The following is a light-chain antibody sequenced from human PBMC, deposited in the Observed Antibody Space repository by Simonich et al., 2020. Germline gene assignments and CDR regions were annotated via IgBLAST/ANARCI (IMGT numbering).Light chain of an antibody. J-gene: IGKJ4*01. CDR1: QSVSSN. Sequence: EIVMTQSPATLSVSPGERATLSCRASQSVSSNLAWYQQKPGQAPRLLIYGASTRATGSPARFSGSGSGTDFTLTISSLEPEDFAVYYCQQRSNWPPALTFGGGTKVEIK. V-gene: IGKV3-11*01. CDR2: GAS. CDR3: QQRSNWPPALT.